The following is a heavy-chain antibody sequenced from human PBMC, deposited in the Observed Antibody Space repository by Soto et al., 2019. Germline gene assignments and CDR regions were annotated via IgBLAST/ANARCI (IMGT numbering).Heavy chain of an antibody. CDR2: IFSSGST. Sequence: SETLSLTCTVSGGSITDCSWVWMRQPAGKGLEWIGRIFSSGSTNYNPSLKGRITMSLDTSKNQFSLKLNSATATDTAVYFCARDQGVVVTADNWFDPWGQGILVTVSS. D-gene: IGHD2-21*02. J-gene: IGHJ5*02. V-gene: IGHV4-4*07. CDR3: ARDQGVVVTADNWFDP. CDR1: GGSITDCS.